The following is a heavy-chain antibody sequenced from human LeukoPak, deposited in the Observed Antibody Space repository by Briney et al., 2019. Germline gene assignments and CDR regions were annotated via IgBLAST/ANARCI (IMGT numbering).Heavy chain of an antibody. CDR3: ARDLVFSNYYDSSGYYGY. D-gene: IGHD3-22*01. CDR1: GYTFTSYA. J-gene: IGHJ4*02. V-gene: IGHV1-3*01. CDR2: INAGNGNT. Sequence: ASVKVSCKASGYTFTSYAMHWVRQAPGQRLEWMGWINAGNGNTKYSQKFQGRVTIIRDTSASTAYMELSSLRSEDTAVYYCARDLVFSNYYDSSGYYGYWGQGTLVTASS.